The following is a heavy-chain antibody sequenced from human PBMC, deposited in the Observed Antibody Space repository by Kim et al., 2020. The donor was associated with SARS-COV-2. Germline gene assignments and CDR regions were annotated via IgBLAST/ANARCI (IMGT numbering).Heavy chain of an antibody. D-gene: IGHD3-10*01. J-gene: IGHJ3*02. V-gene: IGHV4-30-4*01. Sequence: SETLSLTCTVSGGSISSGDYYWSWIRQPPGKGLEWIGYIYYSGSTYYNPSLKSRVTISVDTSKNQFSLKLSSVTAADTAVYYCASHGSGSYRVTPRGPHDAFDIWGQGTMVTVSS. CDR3: ASHGSGSYRVTPRGPHDAFDI. CDR2: IYYSGST. CDR1: GGSISSGDYY.